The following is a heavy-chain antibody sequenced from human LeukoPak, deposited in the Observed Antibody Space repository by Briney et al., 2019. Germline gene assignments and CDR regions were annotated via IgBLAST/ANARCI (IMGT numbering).Heavy chain of an antibody. D-gene: IGHD3-10*01. CDR1: GGSFSSYA. CDR3: ARDHGITRVGGPEEYYDKYYGMDV. V-gene: IGHV1-69*13. Sequence: SVNVSCKASGGSFSSYAVTWVRQAPGQGLEWMGGINPIFGPADYAQKFQGRVTITADDSTTAYMELRSLRSEDTAVYYCARDHGITRVGGPEEYYDKYYGMDVWGQGTTVTVSS. CDR2: INPIFGPA. J-gene: IGHJ6*02.